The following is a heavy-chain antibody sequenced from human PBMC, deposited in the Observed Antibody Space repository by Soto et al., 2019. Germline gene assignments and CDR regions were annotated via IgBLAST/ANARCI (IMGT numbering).Heavy chain of an antibody. Sequence: QVQLVQSGAEVKKPGASVKVFCKASGYTFTTYYMHWVRQAPGQGLEWMGIINPSGGTTGFAQKFQGRVTMTRDTSTSTVYMELSSLRSEDTAVYYCARDVLGGYYGMDVWGQGTTVTVSS. D-gene: IGHD3-16*01. CDR3: ARDVLGGYYGMDV. V-gene: IGHV1-46*01. CDR1: GYTFTTYY. CDR2: INPSGGTT. J-gene: IGHJ6*02.